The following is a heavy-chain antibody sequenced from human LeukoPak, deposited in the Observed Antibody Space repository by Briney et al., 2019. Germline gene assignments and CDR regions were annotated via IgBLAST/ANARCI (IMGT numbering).Heavy chain of an antibody. J-gene: IGHJ3*02. CDR2: IWYDGSNK. V-gene: IGHV3-33*01. CDR3: ARDFGTSGATYYYDSGVNHGALDI. D-gene: IGHD3-22*01. Sequence: GGSLRLSCAASGFTFSSFGMHWVRQAPGKGLEWVAIIWYDGSNKYYADSVKGRFTISRDNSKNTLYLQMNSLRADDTALYYCARDFGTSGATYYYDSGVNHGALDIWGQGTMVSVSS. CDR1: GFTFSSFG.